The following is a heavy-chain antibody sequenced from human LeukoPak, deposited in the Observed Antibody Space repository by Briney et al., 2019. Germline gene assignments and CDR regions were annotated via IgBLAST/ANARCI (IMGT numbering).Heavy chain of an antibody. V-gene: IGHV3-23*01. D-gene: IGHD3-10*01. CDR3: AKGGSGKVFVFPDSDAFDI. CDR1: GFTFSSYA. Sequence: PGGSLRLSCAASGFTFSSYAMSWVRQAPGKGLEWVSAISGSGGSTYYADSVKGRFTISRDNSKNTLYLQMNSLRAEDTAVYYCAKGGSGKVFVFPDSDAFDIWGQGTMVTVSS. J-gene: IGHJ3*02. CDR2: ISGSGGST.